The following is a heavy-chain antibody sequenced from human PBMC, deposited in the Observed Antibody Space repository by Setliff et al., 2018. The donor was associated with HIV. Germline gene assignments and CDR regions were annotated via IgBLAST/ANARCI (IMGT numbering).Heavy chain of an antibody. V-gene: IGHV4-30-4*01. Sequence: LSLTCAVSGYSISSTGYFWSWIRQPPGKGLEWIGFIFYDGNTYYMPSLKSRSAISVDASKNQFSLKLTSVTAADTAVYFCARVPFGVHRYYFDSWGQGKLVTVSS. CDR1: GYSISSTGYF. CDR2: IFYDGNT. J-gene: IGHJ4*02. CDR3: ARVPFGVHRYYFDS. D-gene: IGHD3-16*01.